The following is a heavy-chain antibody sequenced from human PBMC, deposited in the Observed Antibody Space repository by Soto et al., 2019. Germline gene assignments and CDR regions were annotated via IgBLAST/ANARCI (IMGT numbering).Heavy chain of an antibody. CDR3: ARKGRVGRGVQLYYYYCMDV. Sequence: PSETLSLTCTVSGGSISNYYWSWIRQPPGKALEWIGYIYYSGSTKYNPSLQSRVTISVDTSKNQISLKLSSVTAADTAVYYCARKGRVGRGVQLYYYYCMDVWGKGTPVTVSS. CDR1: GGSISNYY. CDR2: IYYSGST. D-gene: IGHD3-10*01. J-gene: IGHJ6*03. V-gene: IGHV4-59*08.